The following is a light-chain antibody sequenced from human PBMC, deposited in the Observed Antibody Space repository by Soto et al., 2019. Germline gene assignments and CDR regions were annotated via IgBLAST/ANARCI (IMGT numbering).Light chain of an antibody. J-gene: IGKJ4*01. CDR3: QKYNTAPLT. Sequence: DVQMTQSPSSLSAFVGDRVTITCRASQGIAPYLAWFQQKPGKVPKLLIYATSTLQSGVPSRFSGSGSGTEFTLTISSLQPEDVVTYYCQKYNTAPLTFGGGTKVEIK. V-gene: IGKV1-27*01. CDR1: QGIAPY. CDR2: ATS.